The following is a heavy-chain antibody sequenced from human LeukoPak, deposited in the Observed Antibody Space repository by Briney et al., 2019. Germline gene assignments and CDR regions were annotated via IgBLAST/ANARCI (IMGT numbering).Heavy chain of an antibody. Sequence: GGSLTLSCAPSGFTLSNHAMNWVRQAPGRGLEWVSSINGRGDMTYYAHSVKVRYPISRDNSKNTLYLQMNSLRAEDTAVYYCAKSGYNRFDYWGQGTLVTVSS. CDR3: AKSGYNRFDY. D-gene: IGHD5-24*01. J-gene: IGHJ4*02. V-gene: IGHV3-23*01. CDR1: GFTLSNHA. CDR2: INGRGDMT.